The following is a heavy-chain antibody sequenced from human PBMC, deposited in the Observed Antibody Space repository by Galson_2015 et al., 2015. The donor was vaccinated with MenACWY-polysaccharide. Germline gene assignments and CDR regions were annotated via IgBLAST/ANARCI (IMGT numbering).Heavy chain of an antibody. D-gene: IGHD1-26*01. J-gene: IGHJ4*02. V-gene: IGHV4-39*01. CDR3: ARPWAQFSFFDS. CDR1: GGSISSSSYY. CDR2: IYIYYGGGT. Sequence: SATLSLTCTVSGGSISSSSYYWGWIRQPPGKGLEWIGTIYIYYGGGTYYNPSLKSRATISVDTSKNQFSLKLSSVTAADTAVYYCARPWAQFSFFDSWGPGTLVTVSS.